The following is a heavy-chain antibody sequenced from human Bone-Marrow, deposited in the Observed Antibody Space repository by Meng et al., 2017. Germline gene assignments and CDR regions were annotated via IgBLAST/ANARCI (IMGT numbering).Heavy chain of an antibody. CDR1: GGSVSSGSYY. V-gene: IGHV4-61*03. D-gene: IGHD4-11*01. CDR3: ARGPTTMAHDFDY. J-gene: IGHJ4*02. CDR2: IYYSGST. Sequence: QVQLQESGPGLVRPSETLSLTCTVSGGSVSSGSYYWSWIRQPPGKGLEWIGYIYYSGSTNYNPSLKSRVTISVDTSQNNLSLKLSSVTAADSAVYYCARGPTTMAHDFDYWGQGTLVTASS.